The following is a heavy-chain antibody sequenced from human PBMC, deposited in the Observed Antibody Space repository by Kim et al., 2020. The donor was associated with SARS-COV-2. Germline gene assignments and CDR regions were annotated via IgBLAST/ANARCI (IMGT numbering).Heavy chain of an antibody. Sequence: YAHKFQGRVTMTRDTSTSTVYMEPSSLRSEDTAVYYCARGDSSGWYELDYWGQGTLVTVSS. J-gene: IGHJ4*02. D-gene: IGHD6-19*01. CDR3: ARGDSSGWYELDY. V-gene: IGHV1-46*01.